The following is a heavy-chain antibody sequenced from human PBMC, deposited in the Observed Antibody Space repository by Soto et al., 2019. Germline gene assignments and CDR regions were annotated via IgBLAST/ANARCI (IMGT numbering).Heavy chain of an antibody. D-gene: IGHD3-10*01. CDR2: INGDGGHT. V-gene: IGHV3-23*01. CDR1: GFTFNTYA. CDR3: AKGARIRGVIPLQAAFDI. Sequence: EVQLLESGGGLVQPGVSLRLSCAASGFTFNTYAMSWVRQAPGKGLEWVSAINGDGGHTYYAESVKGRFTISRDNSKNTLYLQMNSLRAEDTAVYYCAKGARIRGVIPLQAAFDICGQGTMVTVSS. J-gene: IGHJ3*02.